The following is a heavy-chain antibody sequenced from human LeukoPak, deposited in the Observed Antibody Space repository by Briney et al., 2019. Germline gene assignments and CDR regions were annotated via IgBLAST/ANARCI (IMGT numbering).Heavy chain of an antibody. CDR1: GYTFTGYY. Sequence: ASVKVSCKASGYTFTGYYMHWLRQAPGQGLEWMGRINPNSGGTNYAQKFQGRVTMTRDTSISTAYMELSRLRSDDTAVYYSARVSVGYYYGSGGRYTDYWGQGTLVTVSS. CDR3: ARVSVGYYYGSGGRYTDY. J-gene: IGHJ4*02. CDR2: INPNSGGT. V-gene: IGHV1-2*06. D-gene: IGHD3-10*01.